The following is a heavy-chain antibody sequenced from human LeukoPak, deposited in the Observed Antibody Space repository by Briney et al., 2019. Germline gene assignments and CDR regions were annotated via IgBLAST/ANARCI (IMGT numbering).Heavy chain of an antibody. V-gene: IGHV1-3*01. J-gene: IGHJ4*02. CDR1: GYTFTSYA. D-gene: IGHD3-9*01. CDR3: ARGAANYDILTGLFDY. Sequence: ASVKVSCKASGYTFTSYAMHWVRQAPGQRLEWMGWINADNGNTKYSQKFQGRVTITRDTSASTAYMELSSLRSDDTAVYYCARGAANYDILTGLFDYWGQGTLVTVSS. CDR2: INADNGNT.